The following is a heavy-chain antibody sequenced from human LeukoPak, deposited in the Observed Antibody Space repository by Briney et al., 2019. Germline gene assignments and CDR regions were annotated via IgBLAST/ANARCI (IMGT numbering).Heavy chain of an antibody. Sequence: PGGSLRLSCAASGFTFSSYAMSWVRQAPGKGLEWVSAISGSGGSTYYADSVKGRFTISRDNSKNTLYLQMNSLRAEDAAVYYCAGGTIYDILTGPLDYWGQGTLVTVSS. V-gene: IGHV3-23*01. D-gene: IGHD3-9*01. CDR2: ISGSGGST. CDR3: AGGTIYDILTGPLDY. J-gene: IGHJ4*02. CDR1: GFTFSSYA.